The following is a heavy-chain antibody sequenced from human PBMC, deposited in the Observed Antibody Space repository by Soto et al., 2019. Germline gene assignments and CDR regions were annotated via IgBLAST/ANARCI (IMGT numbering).Heavy chain of an antibody. CDR1: GYTFTSYG. V-gene: IGHV1-18*01. CDR3: AREGVAPYYYYGMDV. D-gene: IGHD5-12*01. CDR2: INTYDGNT. Sequence: ASVKVSCKASGYTFTSYGINWVRQAPGQGLEWMGWINTYDGNTNHAQKFQGRVTMTTDTSTSTVHMEVRSLRSDDTAVYYCAREGVAPYYYYGMDVWGQGTPVTVSS. J-gene: IGHJ6*02.